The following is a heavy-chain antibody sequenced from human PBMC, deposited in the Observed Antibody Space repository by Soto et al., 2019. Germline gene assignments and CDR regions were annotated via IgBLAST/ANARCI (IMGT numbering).Heavy chain of an antibody. Sequence: PGGSLRLSCAASGFRFSNYAMDWVRQAPGKGLEWVSYISGSSSNIRYADSVKGRFTISRDNAKSSVYLQMNSLRADDTAVYYCARDPSRGSDWARYLDLWGRGTLVTVSS. V-gene: IGHV3-48*01. CDR1: GFRFSNYA. D-gene: IGHD1-26*01. CDR2: ISGSSSNI. CDR3: ARDPSRGSDWARYLDL. J-gene: IGHJ2*01.